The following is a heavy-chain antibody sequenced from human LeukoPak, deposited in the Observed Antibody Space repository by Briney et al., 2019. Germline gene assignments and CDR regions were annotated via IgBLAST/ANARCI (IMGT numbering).Heavy chain of an antibody. V-gene: IGHV4-59*02. J-gene: IGHJ4*02. D-gene: IGHD7-27*01. CDR3: ASRKLGNDY. CDR2: IYHTGST. CDR1: GGSVSDYC. Sequence: KTSETLSLTCTISGGSVSDYCWSWIRQSPGKGLEWIGYIYHTGSTCYSPSLMSRVTISADTSQNQFSLKLSSVTAADTAVYYCASRKLGNDYWGQGTLVTVSS.